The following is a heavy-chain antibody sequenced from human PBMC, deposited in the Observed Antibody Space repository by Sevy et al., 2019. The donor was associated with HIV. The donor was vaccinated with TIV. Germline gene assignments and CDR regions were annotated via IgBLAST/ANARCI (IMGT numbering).Heavy chain of an antibody. J-gene: IGHJ4*02. CDR1: GGSFSGYY. CDR2: INHSGST. V-gene: IGHV4-34*01. D-gene: IGHD1-7*01. Sequence: ETLSLTCAVYGGSFSGYYWSWIRQPPGKGLEWIGEINHSGSTNYNPSLKSRVTISVDTSKNQFSLKLSSVTAADTAVYYCARGHTGTTQYYFNYWGQGTLVTVSS. CDR3: ARGHTGTTQYYFNY.